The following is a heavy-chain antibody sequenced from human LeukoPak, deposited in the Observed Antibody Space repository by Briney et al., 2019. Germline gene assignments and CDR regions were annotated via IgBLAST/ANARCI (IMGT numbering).Heavy chain of an antibody. J-gene: IGHJ4*02. CDR3: AKDLAWELRYYFDY. CDR2: IYSDGSSY. Sequence: GGSLRLSCAASGFTFSSYWMHWVRQAPGKGLVWVSRIYSDGSSYTADSVKGRFTISRDNSKNTLYLQMNSLRAEDTAVYYCAKDLAWELRYYFDYWGQGTLVTVSS. CDR1: GFTFSSYW. D-gene: IGHD1-26*01. V-gene: IGHV3-74*03.